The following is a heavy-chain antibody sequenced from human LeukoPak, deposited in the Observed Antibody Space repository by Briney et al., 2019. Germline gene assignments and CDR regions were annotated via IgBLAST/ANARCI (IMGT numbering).Heavy chain of an antibody. CDR1: GFTFTSYA. CDR2: ISGSGDST. D-gene: IGHD2-8*01. J-gene: IGHJ6*03. Sequence: GGSLRLSCAASGFTFTSYAMSWVRQAPGKGLEWVSAISGSGDSTYYADSVKGRFTISRDNSKNTLYLQFNSLRAEDTAVYYCARGNGLWPVYYYMDVWGKGTTVTVSS. V-gene: IGHV3-23*01. CDR3: ARGNGLWPVYYYMDV.